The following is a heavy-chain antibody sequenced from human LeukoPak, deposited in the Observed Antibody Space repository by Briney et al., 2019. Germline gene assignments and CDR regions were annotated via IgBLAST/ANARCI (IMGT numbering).Heavy chain of an antibody. CDR2: ITSSGSTI. V-gene: IGHV3-48*03. Sequence: QPGGSLRLSCAASGFTFSNYEINWVRQTPGKGLEWVSYITSSGSTIYYADSVKGRFTISRDNAKNSLYLQMNSLRAEDTAVYYCARGWCSNGICPYDYWGQGTVVTVSS. D-gene: IGHD2-8*01. CDR1: GFTFSNYE. J-gene: IGHJ4*02. CDR3: ARGWCSNGICPYDY.